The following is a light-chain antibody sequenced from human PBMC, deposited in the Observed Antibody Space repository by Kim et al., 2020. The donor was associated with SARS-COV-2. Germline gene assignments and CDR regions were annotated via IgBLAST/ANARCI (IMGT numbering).Light chain of an antibody. V-gene: IGKV3-11*01. Sequence: PREDGTLSCRASQSVSSYLAWYQQKPGQAPRLLIYYASNTATGIPARFSGSGSGTDFTLTISSLEPEDFAVYYCQQRSNWPPITFGPGTKVDIK. J-gene: IGKJ3*01. CDR2: YAS. CDR1: QSVSSY. CDR3: QQRSNWPPIT.